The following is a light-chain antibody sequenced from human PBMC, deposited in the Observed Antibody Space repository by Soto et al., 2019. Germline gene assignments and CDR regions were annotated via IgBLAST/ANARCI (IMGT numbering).Light chain of an antibody. Sequence: QSVLTQPPSVSGAPGQRVTISCTGSSSNIGAAYDVHWYQHLPGTAPKLLIYGNTNRPSGVPDRFSGSKSGTSASLAITGFQAEDEADYYCQSYDSSLSVVFGGGTKLTVL. CDR3: QSYDSSLSVV. J-gene: IGLJ3*02. CDR2: GNT. V-gene: IGLV1-40*01. CDR1: SSNIGAAYD.